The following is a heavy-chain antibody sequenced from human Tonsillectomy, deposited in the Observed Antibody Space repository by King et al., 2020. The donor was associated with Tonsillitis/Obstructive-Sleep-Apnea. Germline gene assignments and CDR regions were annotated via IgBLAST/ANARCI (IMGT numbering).Heavy chain of an antibody. V-gene: IGHV4-39*01. J-gene: IGHJ4*02. CDR1: GGSISSSSYY. Sequence: QLQESGPGLVKPSETLSLTCTVSGGSISSSSYYWGWIRQPPGKGLEWIGSIYYSGSTYYNPSLKSRVTISVDTSKNQFSLKLSSVTAADTAVYYCASFRPGLDPFDYWGQGTLVTVSS. CDR2: IYYSGST. CDR3: ASFRPGLDPFDY. D-gene: IGHD2/OR15-2a*01.